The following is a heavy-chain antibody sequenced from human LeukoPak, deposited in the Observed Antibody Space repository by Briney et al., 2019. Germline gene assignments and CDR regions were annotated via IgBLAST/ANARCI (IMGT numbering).Heavy chain of an antibody. CDR3: ARGERLGGLDV. J-gene: IGHJ6*02. CDR2: IIPILGIA. D-gene: IGHD1-26*01. Sequence: ASVKVSCKASGGTFSTYAINWVRQAPGQGLEWMGRIIPILGIANYAQKFRDRVTITADKSTSTAYVELTSLRSEDTAVYFCARGERLGGLDVWGQGTTVTVSS. CDR1: GGTFSTYA. V-gene: IGHV1-69*04.